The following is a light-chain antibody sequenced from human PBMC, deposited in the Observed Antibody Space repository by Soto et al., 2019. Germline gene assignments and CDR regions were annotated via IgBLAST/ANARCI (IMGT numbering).Light chain of an antibody. V-gene: IGKV3-20*01. Sequence: EFVLTQSPGTLSLSPGEIATLSFSASQTVINNYLAWYQHKPGQAPTLLIYGASSRTPGIPDRFSGSGSGTDFTLTISRLEPEDFVVYYCQQYGSSSWTFGQGTKVDIK. CDR1: QTVINNY. CDR2: GAS. CDR3: QQYGSSSWT. J-gene: IGKJ1*01.